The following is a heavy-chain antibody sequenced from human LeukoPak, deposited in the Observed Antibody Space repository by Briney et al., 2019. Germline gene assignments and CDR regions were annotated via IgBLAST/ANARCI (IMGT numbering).Heavy chain of an antibody. Sequence: SGPTLVKPPQTLTLTCTFSGFSLSSSGVGVGWIRQPPGKALERHALIYWNDDKLYRPSLKSRLTITKDPSKNQVDLRMTNMHPVDTATYYCARPYYYSSGYFDYWGQGTLVTVSS. V-gene: IGHV2-5*01. CDR2: IYWNDDK. D-gene: IGHD3-10*01. CDR3: ARPYYYSSGYFDY. J-gene: IGHJ4*02. CDR1: GFSLSSSGVG.